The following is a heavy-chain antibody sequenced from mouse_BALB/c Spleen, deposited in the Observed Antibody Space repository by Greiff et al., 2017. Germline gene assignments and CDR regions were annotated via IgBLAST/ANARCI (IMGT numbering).Heavy chain of an antibody. Sequence: QVQLQQPGAELVKPGASVKLSCKASGYTFTSYWMHWVKQRPGQGLEWIGEINPSNGRTNYNEKFKSKATLTVDKSSSTAYMQLSSLTSEDSAVYYCARWPLYYFDYWGQGTTLTVSS. CDR3: ARWPLYYFDY. CDR1: GYTFTSYW. CDR2: INPSNGRT. V-gene: IGHV1S81*02. J-gene: IGHJ2*01.